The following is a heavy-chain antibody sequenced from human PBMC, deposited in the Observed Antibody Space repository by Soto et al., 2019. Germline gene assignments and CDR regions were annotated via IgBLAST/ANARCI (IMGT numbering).Heavy chain of an antibody. CDR2: INPNSGGT. V-gene: IGHV1-2*02. Sequence: ASVQVSCKASGYTFTGYYMHWVRQAPGQGLEWMGWINPNSGGTNYAQKFQGRVTMTRDTSISTAYMALSRLRSDDTAVYYCARVLPYSSSWSRQHGHDAFDSWGQGTMVTVSS. CDR3: ARVLPYSSSWSRQHGHDAFDS. D-gene: IGHD6-13*01. CDR1: GYTFTGYY. J-gene: IGHJ3*02.